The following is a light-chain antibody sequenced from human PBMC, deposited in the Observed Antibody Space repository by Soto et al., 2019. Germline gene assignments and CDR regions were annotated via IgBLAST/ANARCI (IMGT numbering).Light chain of an antibody. J-gene: IGKJ2*01. Sequence: EIVLTQSPATLSLSPGERATLSCGASQSVSSNYIAWYQQKPGLAPRLLIYDASSRATGIPDRFGGSGSGTDFTLTISRLEPEDFAGYYCQQYGDSPLTFGQGTKLEI. CDR3: QQYGDSPLT. CDR1: QSVSSNY. V-gene: IGKV3D-20*01. CDR2: DAS.